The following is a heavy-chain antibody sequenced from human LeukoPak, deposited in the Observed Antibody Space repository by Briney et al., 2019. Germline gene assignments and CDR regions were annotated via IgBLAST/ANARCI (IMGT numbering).Heavy chain of an antibody. CDR3: ARAGVWSYYYYHYMDV. J-gene: IGHJ6*03. Sequence: SETLSLTCTVSGVSISSHYWSWLRQPPGKGLEWIGYIYYSGSTNYNPSLKSRVTISVDTSKNQFSLKLSSVTAADTAVYYCARAGVWSYYYYHYMDVWGKGTTVTVSS. D-gene: IGHD1-26*01. CDR2: IYYSGST. CDR1: GVSISSHY. V-gene: IGHV4-59*11.